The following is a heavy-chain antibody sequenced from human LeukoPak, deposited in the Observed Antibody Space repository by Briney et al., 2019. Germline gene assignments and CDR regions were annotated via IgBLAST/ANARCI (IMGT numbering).Heavy chain of an antibody. CDR2: IYYSGST. CDR1: GGSISSSSYY. J-gene: IGHJ5*02. Sequence: PSETLSLTCTVSGGSISSSSYYWGWIRQPPGKGLEWIGGIYYSGSTYYNPSPKSRVTISVDTSKNQFSLKLSSVTAADTAVYYCARGTTVTTLGSWGQGTLVTVSS. CDR3: ARGTTVTTLGS. V-gene: IGHV4-39*01. D-gene: IGHD4-17*01.